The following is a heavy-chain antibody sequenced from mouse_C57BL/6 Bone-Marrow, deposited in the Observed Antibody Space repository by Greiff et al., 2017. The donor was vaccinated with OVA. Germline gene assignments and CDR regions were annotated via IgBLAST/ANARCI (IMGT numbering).Heavy chain of an antibody. CDR1: GYAFSSSW. J-gene: IGHJ1*03. Sequence: QVQLKESGPELVKPGASVKISCKASGYAFSSSWMNWVKQRPGKGLEWIGRIYPGDGDTNYNGKFKGKATLTADKSSSTAYMQLSSLTSEDSAVYFCARRGFYYGSSPSYWYFDVWGTGTTVTVSS. CDR2: IYPGDGDT. CDR3: ARRGFYYGSSPSYWYFDV. D-gene: IGHD1-1*01. V-gene: IGHV1-82*01.